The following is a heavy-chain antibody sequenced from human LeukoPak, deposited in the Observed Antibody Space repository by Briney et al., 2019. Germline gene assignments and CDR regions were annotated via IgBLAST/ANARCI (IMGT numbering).Heavy chain of an antibody. CDR1: GYTFTSYG. J-gene: IGHJ4*02. CDR3: ARGPYYYGSGSYHY. V-gene: IGHV1-18*04. D-gene: IGHD3-10*01. CDR2: ISAYNGNT. Sequence: GASVKVSCKASGYTFTSYGISWVRQAPGQGLEWMGRISAYNGNTNYAQKLQGRVTMTTDTSTSTAYMELRSLRSDDTAVYYCARGPYYYGSGSYHYWGQGTLVTVSS.